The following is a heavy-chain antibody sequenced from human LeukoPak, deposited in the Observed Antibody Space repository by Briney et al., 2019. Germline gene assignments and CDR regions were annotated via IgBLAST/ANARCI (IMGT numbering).Heavy chain of an antibody. V-gene: IGHV5-51*01. D-gene: IGHD5-18*01. J-gene: IGHJ4*02. CDR1: GYSFTSYW. CDR2: IFPGDSDP. CDR3: ARRAYTYDMFDY. Sequence: GESLKISCKGSGYSFTSYWIGWVRQMPGKGLEWMGIIFPGDSDPRYSPSFQGQVTISADKSISTAYLQWSSLKASDTAIYYCARRAYTYDMFDYWGPGTLVTVSS.